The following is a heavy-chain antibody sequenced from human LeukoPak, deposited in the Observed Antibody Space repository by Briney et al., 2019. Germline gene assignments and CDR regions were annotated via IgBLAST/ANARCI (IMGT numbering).Heavy chain of an antibody. CDR1: GFTFSSYA. CDR3: AKARQPYSSSSGFDY. D-gene: IGHD6-6*01. Sequence: PGGSLRLTCAASGFTFSSYAMSWVRQAPGKGLEWVSAISGSGGSTHYADSVKGRFTISRDNSKNTLCLQMNSLRAEDTAVYYCAKARQPYSSSSGFDYWGQGTLVTVSS. CDR2: ISGSGGST. J-gene: IGHJ4*02. V-gene: IGHV3-23*01.